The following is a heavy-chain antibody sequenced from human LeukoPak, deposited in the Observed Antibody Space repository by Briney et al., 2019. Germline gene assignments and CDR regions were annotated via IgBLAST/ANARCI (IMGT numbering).Heavy chain of an antibody. CDR1: GYTFTSYG. CDR2: INPNSGGT. D-gene: IGHD3-16*01. V-gene: IGHV1-2*02. CDR3: ASLRGDGYSDY. J-gene: IGHJ4*02. Sequence: ASVKVSCKASGYTFTSYGISWVRQAPGQGLEWMGWINPNSGGTNYAQKFQGRVTMTRDTSISTAYMELSRLRSDDTAVYYCASLRGDGYSDYWGQGTLVTVSS.